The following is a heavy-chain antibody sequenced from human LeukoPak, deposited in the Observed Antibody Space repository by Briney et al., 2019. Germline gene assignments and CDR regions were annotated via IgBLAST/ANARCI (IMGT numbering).Heavy chain of an antibody. D-gene: IGHD6-13*01. J-gene: IGHJ4*02. CDR2: IYYTGST. V-gene: IGHV4-59*01. Sequence: SETLSLTCTVSGGSISSYYWSWIRQPPGKGLEWIGYIYYTGSTNYNPSLKSRVTISVDTSKNQFSLKLNSVTAADTAVYYCARGVYIAAAQYGYWGQGTLVTVSS. CDR3: ARGVYIAAAQYGY. CDR1: GGSISSYY.